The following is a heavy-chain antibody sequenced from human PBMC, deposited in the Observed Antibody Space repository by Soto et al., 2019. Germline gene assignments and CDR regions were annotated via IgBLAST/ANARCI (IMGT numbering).Heavy chain of an antibody. J-gene: IGHJ6*02. Sequence: TLSLTCTVSGGSISSSSYYWGWIRQPPGKGLEWIGSIYYSGSTYYNPSLKSRVTISVDTSKNQFSLKLSSVTAADTAVYYCARXXXXXXSGXDXGRMAVWGQGTTVPVSS. CDR3: ARXXXXXXSGXDXGRMAV. CDR1: GGSISSSSYY. CDR2: IYYSGST. D-gene: IGHD2-15*01. V-gene: IGHV4-39*01.